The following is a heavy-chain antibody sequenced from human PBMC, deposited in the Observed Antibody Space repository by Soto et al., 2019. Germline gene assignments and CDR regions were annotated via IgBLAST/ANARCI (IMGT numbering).Heavy chain of an antibody. J-gene: IGHJ4*02. Sequence: QVQLQESGPGLVKPSETLSLTCTVSGGSISNYYWGWIRQPPGKGLEWIGYIYYSGGTSYNPSLKSRITISVDTSKDQCPLKISSVTAADTAVYYCARDSAAGTGDYDYWGQGILVTVSS. CDR3: ARDSAAGTGDYDY. CDR2: IYYSGGT. D-gene: IGHD6-13*01. V-gene: IGHV4-59*01. CDR1: GGSISNYY.